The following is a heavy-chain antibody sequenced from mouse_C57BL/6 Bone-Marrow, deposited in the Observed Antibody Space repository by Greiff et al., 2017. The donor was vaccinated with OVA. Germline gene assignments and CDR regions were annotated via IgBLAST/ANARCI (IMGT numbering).Heavy chain of an antibody. J-gene: IGHJ1*03. CDR1: DSEVFPIAY. V-gene: IGHV15-2*01. Sequence: VQLQQSGSELRSPGSSVKLSCKDFDSEVFPIAYMSWVRQKPGHGFEWIGGILPSIGRTIYGEKFEDKATLDADTLSNTAYLELNSLTSEDSAIYYCARRGVYYGYDAWYFDVWGTGTTVTVSS. D-gene: IGHD2-2*01. CDR2: ILPSIGRT. CDR3: ARRGVYYGYDAWYFDV.